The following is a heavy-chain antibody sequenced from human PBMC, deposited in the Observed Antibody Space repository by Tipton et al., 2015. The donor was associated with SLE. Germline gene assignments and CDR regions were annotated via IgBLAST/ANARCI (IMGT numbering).Heavy chain of an antibody. CDR2: IYYSGST. CDR3: SFTHANISTGGEDDY. CDR1: GGSISSYY. V-gene: IGHV4-59*04. D-gene: IGHD2-8*02. J-gene: IGHJ4*02. Sequence: TLSLTCTVSGGSISSYYWSWIRQPPGKGLEWIGYIYYSGSTYYNPSLKSRVTISVDTSKNQFSLKLSSVTAADTAVYYCSFTHANISTGGEDDYWGQGTLVTVSS.